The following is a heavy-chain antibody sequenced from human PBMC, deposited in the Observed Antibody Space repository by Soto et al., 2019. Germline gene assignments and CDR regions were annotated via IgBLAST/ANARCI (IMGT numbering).Heavy chain of an antibody. CDR2: IYYSGST. Sequence: SETLSLTCTVSGGSISSSSYYWGWIRQPPGKGLEWIGSIYYSGSTYYNPSLKSRVTISVDTSKNQFSLKLSSVTAADTAVYYCATRRDGDSSGYLFDYWGQGTLVTVSS. CDR3: ATRRDGDSSGYLFDY. CDR1: GGSISSSSYY. D-gene: IGHD3-22*01. V-gene: IGHV4-39*01. J-gene: IGHJ4*02.